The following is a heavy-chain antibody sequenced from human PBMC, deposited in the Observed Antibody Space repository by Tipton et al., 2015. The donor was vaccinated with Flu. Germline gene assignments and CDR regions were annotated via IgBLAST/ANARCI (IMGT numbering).Heavy chain of an antibody. CDR3: ARGTEYYGSGSWIDY. V-gene: IGHV4-31*02. CDR2: IYYSGST. Sequence: LRLSCTVSGGSISSGGYYWSWIRQHPGKGLEWIGYIYYSGSTYYNPSLKSRVTISVDTSKNQFSLKLSPVTAADTAVYYCARGTEYYGSGSWIDYWGQGTLVTVSS. CDR1: GGSISSGGYY. D-gene: IGHD3-10*01. J-gene: IGHJ4*02.